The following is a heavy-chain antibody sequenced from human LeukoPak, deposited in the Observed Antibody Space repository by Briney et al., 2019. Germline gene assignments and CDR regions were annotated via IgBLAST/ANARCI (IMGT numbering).Heavy chain of an antibody. CDR3: ATDQRISGYAPEYFQH. CDR1: GYTLTELP. V-gene: IGHV1-24*01. D-gene: IGHD3-22*01. CDR2: FDPEDGET. Sequence: ASVKVSCKVSGYTLTELPMHWVRQAPGKGLEWMGGFDPEDGETIYAQKSQGRVTMTEDTSTDTAYMELSSLRSEDPAVYYCATDQRISGYAPEYFQHWGQGTLVTVSS. J-gene: IGHJ1*01.